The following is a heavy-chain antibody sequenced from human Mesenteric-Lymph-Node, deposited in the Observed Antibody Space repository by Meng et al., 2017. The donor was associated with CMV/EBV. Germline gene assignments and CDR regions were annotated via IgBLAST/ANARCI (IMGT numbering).Heavy chain of an antibody. CDR2: ISSSGSTI. CDR3: ASNYYHSGPSDY. V-gene: IGHV3-11*04. CDR1: GFTFSDYY. J-gene: IGHJ4*02. D-gene: IGHD3-22*01. Sequence: GGSLRLSCAASGFTFSDYYMSWIRQAPGKGLEWVSYISSSGSTIYYADSVKGRFTISRDNAKNSLYLQMNSLRAEDTTVYYCASNYYHSGPSDYWGQGTLVTVSS.